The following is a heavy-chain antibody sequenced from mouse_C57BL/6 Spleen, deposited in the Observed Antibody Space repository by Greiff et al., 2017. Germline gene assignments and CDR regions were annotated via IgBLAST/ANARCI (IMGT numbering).Heavy chain of an antibody. D-gene: IGHD2-1*01. V-gene: IGHV1-63*01. CDR3: ARGLYYGNYSAWFAY. CDR2: IYPGGGYT. Sequence: QVQLQQSGAELVRPGTSVKMSCKASGYTFTNYWIGWAKQRPGHGLEWIGDIYPGGGYTNYNEKFKGKATLSADKSSSTAYMQFSSLTSEDSAIYYCARGLYYGNYSAWFAYWGQGTLVTVSA. CDR1: GYTFTNYW. J-gene: IGHJ3*01.